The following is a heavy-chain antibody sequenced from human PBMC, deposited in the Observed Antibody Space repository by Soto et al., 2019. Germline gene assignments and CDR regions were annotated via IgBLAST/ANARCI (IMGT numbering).Heavy chain of an antibody. CDR2: INHSGST. CDR3: ARGSKQLSSRIGYGMDV. J-gene: IGHJ6*02. D-gene: IGHD6-13*01. CDR1: GGSFSGYY. Sequence: KASETLSLTCAVYGGSFSGYYWSWIRQPPGKGLEWIGEINHSGSTNYNPSLKSRVTISVDTSKNQFSLKLSSVTAADTAVYYCARGSKQLSSRIGYGMDVWGQGTTVTVSS. V-gene: IGHV4-34*01.